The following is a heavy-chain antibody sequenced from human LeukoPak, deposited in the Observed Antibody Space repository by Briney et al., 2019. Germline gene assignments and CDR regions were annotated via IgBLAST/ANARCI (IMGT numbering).Heavy chain of an antibody. V-gene: IGHV3-48*03. J-gene: IGHJ4*02. CDR1: GFTFSSYE. Sequence: GGSLRLSCAASGFTFSSYEMNWVRQAPGKGLEWVSYISSSGSTIYYADSVKGRFTISRDNAKNSLYLQMNSLRAEDTAVYYCARDCSSGWYCFDYWGQGTLVTVSS. CDR3: ARDCSSGWYCFDY. CDR2: ISSSGSTI. D-gene: IGHD6-19*01.